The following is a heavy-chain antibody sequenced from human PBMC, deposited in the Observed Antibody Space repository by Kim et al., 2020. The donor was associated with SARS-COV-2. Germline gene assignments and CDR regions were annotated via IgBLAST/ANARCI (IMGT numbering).Heavy chain of an antibody. CDR2: IKSKTDGGTT. J-gene: IGHJ4*02. D-gene: IGHD3-10*01. CDR3: TTHLTPLLLWFGEHYDY. V-gene: IGHV3-15*01. CDR1: GFTFSSAW. Sequence: GGSLRLSCAASGFTFSSAWMSWVRQAPGKGLEWVGRIKSKTDGGTTDYAAPVKGRFTISRDDSKNTLYLQMNSLKTEDTAVYYCTTHLTPLLLWFGEHYDYWGQGTLVTVSS.